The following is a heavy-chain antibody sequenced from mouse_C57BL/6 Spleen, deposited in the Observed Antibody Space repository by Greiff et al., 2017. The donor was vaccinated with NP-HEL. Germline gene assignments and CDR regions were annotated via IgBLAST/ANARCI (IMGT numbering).Heavy chain of an antibody. D-gene: IGHD2-14*01. Sequence: DVKLVESEGGLVQPGSSMKLSCTASGFTFSDYYMAWVRQVPEKGLEWVANINYDGSSTYYLDSLKSRFIISRDNAKNILYLQMSSLKSEDTATYYCARGDRRDAMDYWGQGTSVTVSS. CDR1: GFTFSDYY. CDR2: INYDGSST. V-gene: IGHV5-16*01. CDR3: ARGDRRDAMDY. J-gene: IGHJ4*01.